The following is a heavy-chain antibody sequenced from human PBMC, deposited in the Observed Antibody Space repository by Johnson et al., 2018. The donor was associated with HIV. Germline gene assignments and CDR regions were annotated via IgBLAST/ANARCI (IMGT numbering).Heavy chain of an antibody. Sequence: QVQLVESGGGVVQPGRSLRLSCAASGFTFSSYPMHWVRQAPGKGLEWVAVISYDGSNKYYADSVKGRFTISRDNSKNTLYLQMNSLRAEDTAVYYCARDLNRYYYGSVKAFDIWGQGTMVTVSS. D-gene: IGHD3-10*01. V-gene: IGHV3-30*04. CDR3: ARDLNRYYYGSVKAFDI. CDR2: ISYDGSNK. J-gene: IGHJ3*02. CDR1: GFTFSSYP.